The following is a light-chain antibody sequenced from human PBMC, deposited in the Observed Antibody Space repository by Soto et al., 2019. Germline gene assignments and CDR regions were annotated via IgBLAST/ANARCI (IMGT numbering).Light chain of an antibody. CDR3: QQYNNWPPLT. V-gene: IGKV3-15*01. J-gene: IGKJ4*01. Sequence: EIVMTQSRSTLSVSPGERAILSCRASQSVSSNLAWYQQKPGQAPRLLIYGASTRATGIPARFSGSGSGTEFPLTISSLQSEDFAVYYCQQYNNWPPLTFGGGTKVEIK. CDR2: GAS. CDR1: QSVSSN.